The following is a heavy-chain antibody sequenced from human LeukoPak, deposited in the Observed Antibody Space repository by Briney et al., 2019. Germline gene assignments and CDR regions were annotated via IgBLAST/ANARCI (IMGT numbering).Heavy chain of an antibody. CDR1: GLTFSNAW. Sequence: GGSLRLSCAASGLTFSNAWMSWVRQAPGKGLEWVSAISGSGGSTYYADSVKGRFTISRDNSKNTLYLQMNSLRAEDTAVYYCAKSRWDTAMASLDYWGQGTLVTVSS. D-gene: IGHD5-18*01. CDR2: ISGSGGST. CDR3: AKSRWDTAMASLDY. V-gene: IGHV3-23*01. J-gene: IGHJ4*02.